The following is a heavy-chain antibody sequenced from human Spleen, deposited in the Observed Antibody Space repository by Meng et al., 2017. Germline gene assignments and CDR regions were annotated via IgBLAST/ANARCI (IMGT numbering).Heavy chain of an antibody. Sequence: SETLSLTCAVYGGSFSGYYWSWIRQPPGKGLEWIGEINHSGSTNYNPSLKSRVTISVDTSKNQFSLKLSSVTAADTAVYYCARVLRYFDWLDPSGYFDYWGQGTLVTVSS. CDR3: ARVLRYFDWLDPSGYFDY. CDR1: GGSFSGYY. V-gene: IGHV4-34*01. CDR2: INHSGST. D-gene: IGHD3-9*01. J-gene: IGHJ4*02.